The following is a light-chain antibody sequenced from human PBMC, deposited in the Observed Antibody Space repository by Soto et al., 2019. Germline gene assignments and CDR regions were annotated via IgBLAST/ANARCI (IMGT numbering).Light chain of an antibody. V-gene: IGKV2-28*01. Sequence: DIVMTQSPLSLPVTPGESASISCRSSQSLLQSDGYNYLDWYLQKPGQSPQFLIYLGSNRASGVPDRFSGSGSGTDFTLRISREEAEDVGVYYCMQALQTPLTFGQGTKVEIK. CDR1: QSLLQSDGYNY. J-gene: IGKJ1*01. CDR2: LGS. CDR3: MQALQTPLT.